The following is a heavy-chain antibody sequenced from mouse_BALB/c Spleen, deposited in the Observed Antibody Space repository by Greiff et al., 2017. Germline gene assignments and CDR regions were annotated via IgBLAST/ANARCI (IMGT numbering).Heavy chain of an antibody. Sequence: EVKLMESGGGLVQPGGSRKLSCAASGFTFSSFGMHWVRQAPEKGLEWVAYISSGSSTIYYADTVKGRFTISRDNPKNTLFLQMTSLRSEDTAMYYCARLGGSSYGAMDYWGQGTSVTVSS. D-gene: IGHD1-1*01. CDR1: GFTFSSFG. CDR2: ISSGSSTI. CDR3: ARLGGSSYGAMDY. V-gene: IGHV5-17*02. J-gene: IGHJ4*01.